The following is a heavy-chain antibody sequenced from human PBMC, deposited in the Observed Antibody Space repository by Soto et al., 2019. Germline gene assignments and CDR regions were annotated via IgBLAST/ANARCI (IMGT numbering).Heavy chain of an antibody. Sequence: VQLVESGGGLVQPGGSLRLSCAASGFTFSDYAMNWVRQAPGKGLEWVSSISYTGDFIYYADSVKGRFTISRDNAKYALYLQMTGLRGDDTAVYYCARDLLSGANYYAHWGQGTLVTVSS. CDR2: ISYTGDFI. CDR1: GFTFSDYA. CDR3: ARDLLSGANYYAH. V-gene: IGHV3-21*04. D-gene: IGHD6-19*01. J-gene: IGHJ4*02.